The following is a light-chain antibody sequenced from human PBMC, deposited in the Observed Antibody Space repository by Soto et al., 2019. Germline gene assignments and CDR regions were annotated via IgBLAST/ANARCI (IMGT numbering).Light chain of an antibody. CDR3: HQYNNWPWT. J-gene: IGKJ1*01. Sequence: ETVMTQSPVTLSVSPGATATLSCRASQRVSSHFAWYQQKPGQPPRLLIYATSTRATGIPGRFSGSGSETEFTLTIRSLQSEDSALYYCHQYNNWPWTFGQGTKVDIK. CDR1: QRVSSH. V-gene: IGKV3-15*01. CDR2: ATS.